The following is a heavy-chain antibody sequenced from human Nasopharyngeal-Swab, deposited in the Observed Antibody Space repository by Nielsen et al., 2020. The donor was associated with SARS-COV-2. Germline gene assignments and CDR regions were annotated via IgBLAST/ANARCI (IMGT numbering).Heavy chain of an antibody. Sequence: ESLKIYCPVSGGSISSSTYYWAWIRQPPGKGLEWIGSIYYGGRTYYNPSLKSRVTISVDTSKNQFSLKLSSVTAADTAVYYCATLSSSWYEYYCDYWGQGTLVTVSS. CDR3: ATLSSSWYEYYCDY. J-gene: IGHJ4*02. D-gene: IGHD6-13*01. CDR2: IYYGGRT. V-gene: IGHV4-39*01. CDR1: GGSISSSTYY.